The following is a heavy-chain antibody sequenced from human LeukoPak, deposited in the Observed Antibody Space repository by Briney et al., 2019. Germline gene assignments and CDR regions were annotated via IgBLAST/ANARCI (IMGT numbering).Heavy chain of an antibody. V-gene: IGHV3-30*03. D-gene: IGHD6-13*01. J-gene: IGHJ4*02. Sequence: GGSLRLSCAASGFTFSSYGMHWVRQAPGKGLEWVAVISYDGSNKYYADSVKGRFTISRDNSKNTLYLQMNSLRAEDTAVYYCAREGGIAAAGEYFDYWGQGTLVTVSS. CDR1: GFTFSSYG. CDR2: ISYDGSNK. CDR3: AREGGIAAAGEYFDY.